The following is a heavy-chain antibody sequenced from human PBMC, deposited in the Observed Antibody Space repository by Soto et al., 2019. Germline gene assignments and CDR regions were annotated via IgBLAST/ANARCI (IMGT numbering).Heavy chain of an antibody. CDR2: INARNGDT. J-gene: IGHJ4*02. CDR3: ARAHHSSRPYYFDL. CDR1: GYIFTAYS. Sequence: ASVKVSCKPSGYIFTAYSIHWVRQAPGQSFEWMGWINARNGDTKYSQKFLDRITITRYTSATTAYMVLVNLKSEDTAVYFCARAHHSSRPYYFDLWGPGTLVTVSS. V-gene: IGHV1-3*01. D-gene: IGHD6-19*01.